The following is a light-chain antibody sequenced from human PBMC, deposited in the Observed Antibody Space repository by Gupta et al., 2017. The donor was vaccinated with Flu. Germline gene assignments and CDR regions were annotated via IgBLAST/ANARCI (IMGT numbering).Light chain of an antibody. CDR2: EVN. V-gene: IGLV2-14*01. Sequence: QSTSISCTGTSSEVGAYTYVAWYQNHPGKDPNLIIFEVNNRPSGVSNRFSGSKSGNTASLTISGLQAEDEAHYYCSSYTGSSTLFGGGTKLTVL. J-gene: IGLJ2*01. CDR3: SSYTGSSTL. CDR1: SSEVGAYTY.